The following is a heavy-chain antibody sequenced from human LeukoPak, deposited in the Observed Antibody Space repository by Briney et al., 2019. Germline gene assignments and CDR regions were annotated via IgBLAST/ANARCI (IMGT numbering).Heavy chain of an antibody. CDR2: ISGSGRST. J-gene: IGHJ6*02. V-gene: IGHV3-23*01. CDR1: GFTFSNYA. Sequence: GGSPRLSCAASGFTFSNYAMSWVRQTPGKGLEWVSVISGSGRSTYYADSVKGRFTISRDNSNNSLYLPMNRLRAEDTAVYYCARDSKLGGYQLLKDYYSYYGMDVWGQGTTVTVSS. D-gene: IGHD2-2*01. CDR3: ARDSKLGGYQLLKDYYSYYGMDV.